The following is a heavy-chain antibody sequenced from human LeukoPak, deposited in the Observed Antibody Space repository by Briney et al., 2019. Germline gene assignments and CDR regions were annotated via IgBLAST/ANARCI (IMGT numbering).Heavy chain of an antibody. J-gene: IGHJ4*02. Sequence: SETLSLTCTVPGGSVSRGGYHWNWIRQHPGKGLEWIGFTSYSEGTYYNPSLMSRITISVDRSQNQFSLKMRDVTAADTAVYFCATADWESFYFDSWGQGALVAVSS. V-gene: IGHV4-31*03. D-gene: IGHD1-26*01. CDR1: GGSVSRGGYH. CDR2: TSYSEGT. CDR3: ATADWESFYFDS.